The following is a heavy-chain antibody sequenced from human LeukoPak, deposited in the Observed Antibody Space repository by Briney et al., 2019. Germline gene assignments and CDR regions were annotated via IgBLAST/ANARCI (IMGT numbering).Heavy chain of an antibody. CDR2: ISNGGGYT. CDR1: GFTFSSYS. Sequence: TGGSLRLSCAASGFTFSSYSMNWVRQAPGKGLEWVSAISNGGGYTYYADSVKGRFTISRDNSMNTLYLQMNSLRAEDTAVYYCAKPGGSGSYGDWYFDLWGRGTLVTVSS. D-gene: IGHD1-26*01. J-gene: IGHJ2*01. CDR3: AKPGGSGSYGDWYFDL. V-gene: IGHV3-23*01.